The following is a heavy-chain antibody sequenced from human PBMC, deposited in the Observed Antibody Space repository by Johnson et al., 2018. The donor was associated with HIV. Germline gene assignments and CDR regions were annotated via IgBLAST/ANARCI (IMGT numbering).Heavy chain of an antibody. CDR3: ARDQRSSGLNDQTDAFDI. D-gene: IGHD6-19*01. V-gene: IGHV3-66*02. Sequence: VQLVESGGGLVQPGGSLRLSCAASGFTVSSNYMSWVRQAPGKGLEWVSVISSGGSTYYADSVKGRFTITRDNSKNTLYLQMNSLRAEDTAEYYCARDQRSSGLNDQTDAFDIWGQGTMVTVSS. CDR1: GFTVSSNY. CDR2: ISSGGST. J-gene: IGHJ3*02.